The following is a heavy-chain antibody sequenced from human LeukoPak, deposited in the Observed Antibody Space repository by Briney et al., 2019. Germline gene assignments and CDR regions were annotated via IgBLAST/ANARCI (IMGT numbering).Heavy chain of an antibody. CDR3: ATDWAWGGFDH. J-gene: IGHJ4*02. Sequence: GGSLRLSCAASGFTFDDYAMHWVRQVPGKGLEWVSGVSWNSGNIGYADSVKGRFTISRDNAKNTLYLQMNSVRAEDTAVYYCATDWAWGGFDHWGQGALVTVSS. D-gene: IGHD3-16*01. CDR1: GFTFDDYA. V-gene: IGHV3-9*01. CDR2: VSWNSGNI.